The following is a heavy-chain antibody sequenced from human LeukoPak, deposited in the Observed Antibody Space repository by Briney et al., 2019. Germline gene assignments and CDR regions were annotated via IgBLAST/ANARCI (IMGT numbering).Heavy chain of an antibody. Sequence: PGGSLRLSCAASGFTFSSYEMNWVRQAPGKGLEWVSYISSSGSTIYYADSVKGRFTISRDNAKNSLYLQMNSLRAEDTAVYYCAMSGYSYELDYWGQGTLVTVSS. CDR3: AMSGYSYELDY. D-gene: IGHD5-18*01. CDR2: ISSSGSTI. CDR1: GFTFSSYE. V-gene: IGHV3-48*03. J-gene: IGHJ4*02.